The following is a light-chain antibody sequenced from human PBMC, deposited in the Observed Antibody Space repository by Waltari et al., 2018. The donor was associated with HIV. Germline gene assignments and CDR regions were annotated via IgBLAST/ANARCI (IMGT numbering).Light chain of an antibody. CDR2: RNN. J-gene: IGLJ2*01. Sequence: QSVLTQPPSASGTPGQRVTISCSGSSPNIGSTYVHWYQQLPGTAPKLLIYRNNQRPSGVPDRFSGSKSGTSASLAISGLRSEDEADYYCAAWDDSLSGLVFGGGTKLTVL. CDR1: SPNIGSTY. V-gene: IGLV1-47*01. CDR3: AAWDDSLSGLV.